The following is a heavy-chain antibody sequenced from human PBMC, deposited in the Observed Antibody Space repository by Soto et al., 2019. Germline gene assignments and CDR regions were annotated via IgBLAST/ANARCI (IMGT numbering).Heavy chain of an antibody. V-gene: IGHV4-38-2*01. J-gene: IGHJ4*02. CDR1: GYSISIGYF. CDR2: IYHSGST. CDR3: ARVAYYDSSGYYYNFDY. D-gene: IGHD3-22*01. Sequence: SETLSLTCAVSGYSISIGYFWGWIRQPPGMGLEWIASIYHSGSTHYNPSLKSRVTMSIDTSKNHFSLKLSSVTAADTAVYYCARVAYYDSSGYYYNFDYWGQGTLVTVSS.